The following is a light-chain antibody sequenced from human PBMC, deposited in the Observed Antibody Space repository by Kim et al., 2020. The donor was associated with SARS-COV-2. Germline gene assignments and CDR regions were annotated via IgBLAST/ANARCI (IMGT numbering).Light chain of an antibody. J-gene: IGKJ1*01. CDR3: KQYETYWT. CDR2: GAS. Sequence: DIQMTQSPSSLSASVGDRVTITCRASQGIGNELGWYQQRPGKAPKGLIYGASSLQSGVPSRFSGSGSGTEFTLTISNLQPDDSAIYYCKQYETYWTFGPGTKVDIK. V-gene: IGKV1-17*02. CDR1: QGIGNE.